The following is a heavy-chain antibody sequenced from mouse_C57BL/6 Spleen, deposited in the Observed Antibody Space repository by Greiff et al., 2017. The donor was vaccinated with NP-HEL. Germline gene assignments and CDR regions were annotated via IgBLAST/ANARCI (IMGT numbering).Heavy chain of an antibody. CDR1: GFNIKNTY. CDR2: IDPANGTT. CDR3: ARQLRPTSPFDY. Sequence: VQLQQSVAELVRPGASVKLSCTASGFNIKNTYMHWVKQRPEQGLEWIGRIDPANGTTTYAPKFQGKAPLPADTSSNTAYLQLSSLTSEDTAIYYCARQLRPTSPFDYWGQGTTLTVSS. D-gene: IGHD3-2*02. V-gene: IGHV14-3*01. J-gene: IGHJ2*01.